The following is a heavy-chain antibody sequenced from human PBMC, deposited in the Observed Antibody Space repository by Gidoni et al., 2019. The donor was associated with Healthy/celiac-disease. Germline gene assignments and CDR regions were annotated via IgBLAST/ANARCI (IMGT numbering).Heavy chain of an antibody. V-gene: IGHV3-33*01. CDR3: ARDHQAGGGLDY. CDR1: GFTFSSYG. J-gene: IGHJ4*02. CDR2: IWYDGSNK. Sequence: QVQLVESGGGVVQPGRSLRLPCAASGFTFSSYGMHWFRQAPGKGLEWVAVIWYDGSNKYYADSVKGRFTISRDNSKNTLYLQMNSLRAEDTAVYYCARDHQAGGGLDYWGQGTLVTVSS. D-gene: IGHD6-13*01.